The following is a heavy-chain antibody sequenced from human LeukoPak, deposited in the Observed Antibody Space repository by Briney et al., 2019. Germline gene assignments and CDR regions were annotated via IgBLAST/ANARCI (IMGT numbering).Heavy chain of an antibody. D-gene: IGHD6-13*01. Sequence: GGSLRLSCTVSGFTVSSNSMSWVRQAPGKGLEWVSFIYSGGNTHYSDSVKGRFTISRDNSKNTLYLQMNSLQAEDTAVYYCARSIAAAGTRQKGALYYFDYWGQGTLVTVSS. CDR2: IYSGGNT. V-gene: IGHV3-53*01. CDR1: GFTVSSNS. J-gene: IGHJ4*02. CDR3: ARSIAAAGTRQKGALYYFDY.